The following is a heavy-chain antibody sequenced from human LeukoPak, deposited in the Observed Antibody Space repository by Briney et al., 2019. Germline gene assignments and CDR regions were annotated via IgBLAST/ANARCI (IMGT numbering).Heavy chain of an antibody. D-gene: IGHD6-13*01. V-gene: IGHV3-7*01. J-gene: IGHJ3*02. Sequence: GGSLRLSCAASGFIFSSYWMSWVRQAPGKGLEWVANINQDGSEKYYVDSVKGRFTISRDNAKNSLYLQMNSLRAEDTAVYHCARGVDSSSWLYDAFDIWGQGTMVTVSS. CDR1: GFIFSSYW. CDR3: ARGVDSSSWLYDAFDI. CDR2: INQDGSEK.